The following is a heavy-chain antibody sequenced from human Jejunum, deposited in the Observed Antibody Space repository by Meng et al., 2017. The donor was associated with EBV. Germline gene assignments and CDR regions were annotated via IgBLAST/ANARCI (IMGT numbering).Heavy chain of an antibody. V-gene: IGHV6-1*01. D-gene: IGHD6-6*01. CDR1: GDSVSSDGAA. Sequence: QVQLQQSGPGLVKPSQTLSLSCAIAGDSVSSDGAAWNWIRQSPSRGLEWLGRTFYRSRWFYDYAPSVKSRITINSDTSKNQFSLHLDSVTPEDTAVYYCARDGPQSLSSFDYWGQGTLVTVSS. CDR2: TFYRSRWFY. CDR3: ARDGPQSLSSFDY. J-gene: IGHJ4*02.